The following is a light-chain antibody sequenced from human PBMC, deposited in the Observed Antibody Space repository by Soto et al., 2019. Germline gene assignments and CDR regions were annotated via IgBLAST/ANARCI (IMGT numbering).Light chain of an antibody. Sequence: QSVLTQPPSASGTPGQRVTISCSGSSSNIGSNTVNWYQQLPGTAPKLLIYSNNQRPSGVPDRFSGSKSGTSASLAISGLQSEDEADYYCQSYDNSLSGSEVFGTGTKLTVL. CDR2: SNN. V-gene: IGLV1-44*01. CDR1: SSNIGSNT. CDR3: QSYDNSLSGSEV. J-gene: IGLJ1*01.